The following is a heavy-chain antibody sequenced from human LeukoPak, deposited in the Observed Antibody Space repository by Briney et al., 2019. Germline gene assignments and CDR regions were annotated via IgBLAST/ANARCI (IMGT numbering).Heavy chain of an antibody. CDR2: IYPGDSDT. CDR1: GYSFTSYW. Sequence: GESLEISCKGSGYSFTSYWIGWVRQVPGKGLEWMGIIYPGDSDTRYSPSFQGQVTISADKSISTAYLQWSSLKASDTAMYYCARLGVADIRFFDYWGQGTLVTVSS. V-gene: IGHV5-51*01. J-gene: IGHJ4*02. CDR3: ARLGVADIRFFDY. D-gene: IGHD6-19*01.